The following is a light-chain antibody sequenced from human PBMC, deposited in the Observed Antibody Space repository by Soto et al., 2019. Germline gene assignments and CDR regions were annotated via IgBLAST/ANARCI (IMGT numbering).Light chain of an antibody. CDR3: AAWDDSLNGAV. V-gene: IGLV1-44*01. Sequence: QSVLTQPPSASGTPGQRVTISCSGSSSNIGSNTVNWYQQLPGTVPKLLICRNNQRPSGVPDRFSGSKSGTSASLAISGLQSEDEADYYCAAWDDSLNGAVFGGGTQLTVL. CDR1: SSNIGSNT. J-gene: IGLJ7*01. CDR2: RNN.